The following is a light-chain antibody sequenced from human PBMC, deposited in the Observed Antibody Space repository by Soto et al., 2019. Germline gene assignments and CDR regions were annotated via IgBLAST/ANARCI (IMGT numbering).Light chain of an antibody. CDR2: DAS. J-gene: IGKJ5*01. CDR3: QQRSNWPPG. Sequence: EIVLTHSPATLSLSPGERATLSCRASQSVSSYLAWYQQKPGQAPRLLIYDASNRATGIPARFSGSGSGTDFTLTISSLEPEDFAFYYCQQRSNWPPGFGQGTRLEIK. CDR1: QSVSSY. V-gene: IGKV3-11*01.